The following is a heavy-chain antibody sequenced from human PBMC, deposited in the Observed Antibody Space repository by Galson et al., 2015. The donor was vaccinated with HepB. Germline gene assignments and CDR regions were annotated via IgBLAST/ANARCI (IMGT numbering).Heavy chain of an antibody. CDR3: ARVMVRGNRDWYFDL. J-gene: IGHJ2*01. V-gene: IGHV3-7*03. Sequence: SLRLSCAASGFTFSSYWMSWVRQAPGKGLEWVANIKQDGSEKYYVDSVKGRFTISRDNAKNSLYLQMNSLRAEDTAVYYCARVMVRGNRDWYFDLWGRGTLVTVSS. CDR2: IKQDGSEK. CDR1: GFTFSSYW. D-gene: IGHD3-10*01.